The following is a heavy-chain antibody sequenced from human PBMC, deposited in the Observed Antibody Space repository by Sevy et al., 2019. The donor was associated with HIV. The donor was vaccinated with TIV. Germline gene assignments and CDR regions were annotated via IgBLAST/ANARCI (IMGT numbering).Heavy chain of an antibody. CDR3: APGIPEWELGGHWFDP. Sequence: SQTLSLTCAISGDSVSSNSAAWNWIRQSPSRGLEWLGRTYYRSKWYNDYAVSVKSRISINPDTSKNQFSLQLNSVTPEDTAVYFCAPGIPEWELGGHWFDPWGQGTLVTVSS. CDR1: GDSVSSNSAA. D-gene: IGHD1-26*01. V-gene: IGHV6-1*01. CDR2: TYYRSKWYN. J-gene: IGHJ5*02.